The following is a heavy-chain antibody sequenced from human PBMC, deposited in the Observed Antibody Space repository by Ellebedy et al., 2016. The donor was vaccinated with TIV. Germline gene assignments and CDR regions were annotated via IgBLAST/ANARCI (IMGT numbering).Heavy chain of an antibody. V-gene: IGHV3-7*01. CDR1: GFTFSSYW. J-gene: IGHJ3*02. CDR3: ATCSYYDILTGYSPAAFDI. Sequence: GGSLRLSXAASGFTFSSYWMSWVRQAPGKGLEWVANIKQDGSEKYYVDSVKGRFTISRDNAKNSLYLQMNSLRAEDTAVYYCATCSYYDILTGYSPAAFDIWGQGTMVTVSS. CDR2: IKQDGSEK. D-gene: IGHD3-9*01.